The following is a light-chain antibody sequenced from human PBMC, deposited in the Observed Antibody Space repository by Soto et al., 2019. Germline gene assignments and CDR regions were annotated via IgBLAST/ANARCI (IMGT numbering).Light chain of an antibody. J-gene: IGKJ4*01. Sequence: EIVLTQSPGTLSVSPGERAILSCRSSQSVGGYLAWYQWKPGQAPRLLIYGASSRAPGIPTRFSGSGSGTEFTLTISSLQSEDFAVYYCQQYENWPQLTFGGGTKVDIK. CDR3: QQYENWPQLT. CDR2: GAS. CDR1: QSVGGY. V-gene: IGKV3-15*01.